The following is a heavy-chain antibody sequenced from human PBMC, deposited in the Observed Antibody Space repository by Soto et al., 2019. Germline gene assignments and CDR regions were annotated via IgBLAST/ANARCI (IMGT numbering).Heavy chain of an antibody. D-gene: IGHD6-19*01. CDR3: ARGKSSGTPYYFDT. CDR2: IKESGFA. J-gene: IGHJ4*02. Sequence: QVHLQQRGAGLLKPSETLSLTCGVYNGSFSDYFWYWIRQPPGKGLEWIGEIKESGFATYNPSLKWRGTMSVYTANDQFSLKVTSVTASDTAVYYCARGKSSGTPYYFDTWGQGTLVTVSS. V-gene: IGHV4-34*01. CDR1: NGSFSDYF.